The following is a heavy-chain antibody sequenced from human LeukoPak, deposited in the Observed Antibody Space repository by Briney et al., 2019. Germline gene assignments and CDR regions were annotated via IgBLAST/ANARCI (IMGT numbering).Heavy chain of an antibody. V-gene: IGHV3-23*01. J-gene: IGHJ4*02. CDR1: GFTFSSYA. CDR2: ISGSGGST. D-gene: IGHD4-17*01. Sequence: GGSLRLSCAASGFTFSSYAMSWVRQAPGKGLEWVSAISGSGGSTYYADSVKARFTISRDNSKNTLYLQMNSLRAEDTAVYYCAKVKDFYGDFYFDYWGQGTLVTVSS. CDR3: AKVKDFYGDFYFDY.